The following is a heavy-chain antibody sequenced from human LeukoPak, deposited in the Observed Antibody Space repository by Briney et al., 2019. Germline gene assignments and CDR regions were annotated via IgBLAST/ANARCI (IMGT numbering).Heavy chain of an antibody. J-gene: IGHJ3*02. Sequence: SQTLSLTCAISGDSVSSNSVDWNWIRQSPSRGLEWLGRTFYRSKWYNYYAVSVKSRITVNPDTSKNQFSLQLDSVTPEATAVYYCARGSLYSFDIWGQGTMVTVSS. V-gene: IGHV6-1*01. D-gene: IGHD3-10*01. CDR1: GDSVSSNSVD. CDR2: TFYRSKWYN. CDR3: ARGSLYSFDI.